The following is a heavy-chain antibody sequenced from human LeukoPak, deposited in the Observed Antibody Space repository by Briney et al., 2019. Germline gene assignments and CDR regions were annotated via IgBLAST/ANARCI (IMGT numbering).Heavy chain of an antibody. CDR3: AKDLQVERVAER. D-gene: IGHD1-1*01. CDR2: ISGSGGST. Sequence: GGSLRLSCAASGFTFSSYAMSWVRQAPGKGLEWVSAISGSGGSTYYADSVKGRFTVSRDNSKNTLYLQMNSLRAEDTAVYHCAKDLQVERVAERWGQGTLVTVSS. CDR1: GFTFSSYA. V-gene: IGHV3-23*01. J-gene: IGHJ4*02.